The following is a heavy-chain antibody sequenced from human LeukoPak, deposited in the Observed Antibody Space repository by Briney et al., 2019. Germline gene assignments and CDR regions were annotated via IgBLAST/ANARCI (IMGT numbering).Heavy chain of an antibody. CDR2: IYYSGST. CDR3: ARGTTVTRYFDY. D-gene: IGHD4-17*01. J-gene: IGHJ4*02. V-gene: IGHV4-31*03. CDR1: GGSISSGGYY. Sequence: SQTLSLTCTVSGGSISSGGYYWSWIRQHPGKGLEWIGNIYYSGSTYYNPSLKSRVTISVDTSKNQFSLKLSSATAADTAVYYCARGTTVTRYFDYWGQGTLVTVSS.